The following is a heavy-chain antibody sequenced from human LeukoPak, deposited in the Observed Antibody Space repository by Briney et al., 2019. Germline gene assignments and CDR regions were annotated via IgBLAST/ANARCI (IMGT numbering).Heavy chain of an antibody. D-gene: IGHD1-1*01. V-gene: IGHV4-34*01. Sequence: PSETLSLTCAVHGGSFSGYYWSWIRQPPGKGLEWIGEINHSGSTNYNPSLKSRVTISVDTSKNQFSLKLSSVTAADTAVYYCARTGRGVSFDPWGQGTLVTVSS. CDR1: GGSFSGYY. CDR2: INHSGST. CDR3: ARTGRGVSFDP. J-gene: IGHJ5*02.